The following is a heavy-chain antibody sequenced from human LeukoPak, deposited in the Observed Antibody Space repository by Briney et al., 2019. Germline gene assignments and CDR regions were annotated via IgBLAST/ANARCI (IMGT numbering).Heavy chain of an antibody. CDR2: IYSGGST. D-gene: IGHD3-10*01. J-gene: IGHJ4*02. CDR1: GFTVSSNY. V-gene: IGHV3-66*01. CDR3: ASPSSGSFLFFSFDY. Sequence: GGSLRLSCAASGFTVSSNYMSWVRQAPGKGLGWVSVIYSGGSTYYADSVKGRFTISRDNSKNTLYLQMSSLRAEDTAVYYCASPSSGSFLFFSFDYWGQGTLVTVSS.